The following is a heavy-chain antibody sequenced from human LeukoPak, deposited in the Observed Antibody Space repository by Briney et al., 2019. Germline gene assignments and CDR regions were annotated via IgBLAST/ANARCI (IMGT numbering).Heavy chain of an antibody. Sequence: GGSLRLSCAASGFTFSSYSMNWVRQAPGKGLEWVSYISSSSSTIYYADTVKGRFTISRDNAKNSLYLQMNSLRAEDTAVYYCARDPSSGWYLKGWFDPWGQGTLVTVSS. D-gene: IGHD6-19*01. CDR3: ARDPSSGWYLKGWFDP. CDR1: GFTFSSYS. J-gene: IGHJ5*02. V-gene: IGHV3-48*01. CDR2: ISSSSSTI.